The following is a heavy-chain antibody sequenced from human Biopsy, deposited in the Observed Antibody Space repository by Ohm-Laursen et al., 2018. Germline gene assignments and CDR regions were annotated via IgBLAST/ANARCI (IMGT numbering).Heavy chain of an antibody. V-gene: IGHV3-48*04. J-gene: IGHJ6*02. CDR3: ARSPGRDRMDV. CDR2: INVYSNKK. CDR1: EFTFSGYS. D-gene: IGHD1-14*01. Sequence: SLRLSCAASEFTFSGYSMNWVRQAPGRGLEWVSYINVYSNKKYYADSVKGRFIVSRDNDKNSLYLQMNSLRAEDTAVYHCARSPGRDRMDVWPRDHGHRLL.